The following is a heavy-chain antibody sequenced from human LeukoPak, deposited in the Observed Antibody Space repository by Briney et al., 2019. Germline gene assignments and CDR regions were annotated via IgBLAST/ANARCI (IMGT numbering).Heavy chain of an antibody. CDR1: GFSFSTYA. Sequence: GGSLRLSCAASGFSFSTYALHWVRQAPGKGLEWVANIKPDGSEKYYVDSVKGRFTISRDNAKNSLYLQMNNLRAEDTAMYYCAREFNSFLFDCSGGQCLFMSWGQGVLVTVSS. J-gene: IGHJ4*02. CDR2: IKPDGSEK. CDR3: AREFNSFLFDCSGGQCLFMS. V-gene: IGHV3-7*01. D-gene: IGHD2-15*01.